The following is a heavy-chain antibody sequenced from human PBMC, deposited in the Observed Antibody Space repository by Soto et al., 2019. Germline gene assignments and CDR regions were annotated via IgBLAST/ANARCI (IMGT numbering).Heavy chain of an antibody. D-gene: IGHD6-13*01. CDR2: ISGSGDST. Sequence: EVQLLESGGGLVQPGGSLRLSCAASGFTFSSYAMSWVRQAPGKGLEWVSVISGSGDSTYYADSVRGRFTISRDNSKNKLYLQMNSLRAEDTAVYYCAKDRDGAAAGPTKFYGMDVWCQGTTVTVSS. V-gene: IGHV3-23*01. J-gene: IGHJ6*02. CDR1: GFTFSSYA. CDR3: AKDRDGAAAGPTKFYGMDV.